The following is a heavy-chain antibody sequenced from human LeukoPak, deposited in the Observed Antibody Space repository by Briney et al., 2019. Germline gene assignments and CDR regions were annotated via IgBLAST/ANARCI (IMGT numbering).Heavy chain of an antibody. CDR2: INPSGGST. D-gene: IGHD3-3*01. CDR1: GYTFTSYY. CDR3: AREVGSLYDSIGYFQH. Sequence: GASVKVSCKASGYTFTSYYMHWVRQAPGQGLEWMGIINPSGGSTSYAQKFQGRVTMTRDTSTSTVYMELSSLRSEDTAVYYWAREVGSLYDSIGYFQHWGQGTLVTVSS. J-gene: IGHJ1*01. V-gene: IGHV1-46*01.